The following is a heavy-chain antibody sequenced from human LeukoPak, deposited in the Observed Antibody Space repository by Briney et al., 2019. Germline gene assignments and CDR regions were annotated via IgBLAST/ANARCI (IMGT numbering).Heavy chain of an antibody. J-gene: IGHJ4*02. CDR1: GGSFRGYY. CDR3: AVRIVGATRDY. CDR2: INHSGST. Sequence: PSETLSLTCAVYGGSFRGYYWSWIRQPPGKGLEWIGEINHSGSTNYNPSLKSRVTISVDTSKNQFSLKLSSVTAADTAVYYCAVRIVGATRDYWGQGTLVTVSS. V-gene: IGHV4-34*01. D-gene: IGHD1-26*01.